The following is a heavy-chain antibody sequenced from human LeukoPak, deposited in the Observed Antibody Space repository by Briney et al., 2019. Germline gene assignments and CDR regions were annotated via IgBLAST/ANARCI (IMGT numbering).Heavy chain of an antibody. Sequence: SETLSLTCAVYGGSFSGYYWGWIRQPPGKGLEWIGSIYYSGSTYYNPSLKSRVTISVDTSKNQFSLKLSSVTAADAAVYYCARSALAGNYYYYYYMDVWGKGTTVTVSS. CDR2: IYYSGST. D-gene: IGHD6-19*01. J-gene: IGHJ6*03. CDR3: ARSALAGNYYYYYYMDV. V-gene: IGHV4-34*01. CDR1: GGSFSGYY.